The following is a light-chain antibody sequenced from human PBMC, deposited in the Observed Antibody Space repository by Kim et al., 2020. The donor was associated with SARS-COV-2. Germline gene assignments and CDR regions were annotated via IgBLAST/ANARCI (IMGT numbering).Light chain of an antibody. V-gene: IGKV3-20*01. Sequence: PGERATLSCRASQSVSSSNLAWYQQKPGQPPRLLMYDASSRATGIPDRFSGSGSGTDFTLTISRLEPEDFAVYYCQQYGSTPLTFGEGTKVDIK. CDR3: QQYGSTPLT. J-gene: IGKJ4*01. CDR1: QSVSSSN. CDR2: DAS.